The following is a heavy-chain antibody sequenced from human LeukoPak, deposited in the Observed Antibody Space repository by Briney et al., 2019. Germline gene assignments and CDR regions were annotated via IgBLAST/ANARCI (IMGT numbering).Heavy chain of an antibody. CDR1: GYTFTGYY. V-gene: IGHV1-2*02. CDR3: ARSAPTLTYDILTDCLGY. J-gene: IGHJ4*02. CDR2: INPNSGGT. Sequence: ASVKVSCKASGYTFTGYYIHWVRQALGQGLEWMGWINPNSGGTNYAQKFQGRVTMTRDTSISTAYMELSRLRSDDTAVYYCARSAPTLTYDILTDCLGYWGQGPLVTVSS. D-gene: IGHD3-9*01.